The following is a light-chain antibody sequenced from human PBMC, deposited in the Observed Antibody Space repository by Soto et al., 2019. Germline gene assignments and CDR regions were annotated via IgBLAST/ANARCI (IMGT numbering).Light chain of an antibody. J-gene: IGLJ2*01. CDR3: QAWDSRVV. CDR2: QDS. CDR1: KLGDKY. Sequence: SYELTQPPSVSVSPGQTASITCSGDKLGDKYACWYQQKPGQSPVLVIYQDSKRPSGIPERFSGSNSGNTATLTISGTQAMDEADYYCQAWDSRVVFGGGTKLIVL. V-gene: IGLV3-1*01.